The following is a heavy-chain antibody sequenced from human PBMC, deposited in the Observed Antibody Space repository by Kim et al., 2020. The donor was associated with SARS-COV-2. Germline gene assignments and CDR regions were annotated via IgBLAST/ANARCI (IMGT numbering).Heavy chain of an antibody. V-gene: IGHV3-9*01. Sequence: ADSVKGRFTISRDNAKNSLYLQMNSLRAEDTALYYCAKDQNYYDSSDFDYWGQGTLVTVSS. D-gene: IGHD3-22*01. J-gene: IGHJ4*02. CDR3: AKDQNYYDSSDFDY.